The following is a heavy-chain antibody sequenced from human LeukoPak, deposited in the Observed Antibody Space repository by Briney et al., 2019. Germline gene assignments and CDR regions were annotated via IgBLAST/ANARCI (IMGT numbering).Heavy chain of an antibody. V-gene: IGHV4-34*01. Sequence: SETLSLTCAVYGVSFSGYYWSWIRQPPGKGLEWIGEINHSGSTNYNPSLKSRVTISVDTSKNQFSLKLSSVTAADTAVYYCARGWGVYFDYWGQGTLVTVSS. CDR3: ARGWGVYFDY. CDR2: INHSGST. J-gene: IGHJ4*02. CDR1: GVSFSGYY. D-gene: IGHD3-16*01.